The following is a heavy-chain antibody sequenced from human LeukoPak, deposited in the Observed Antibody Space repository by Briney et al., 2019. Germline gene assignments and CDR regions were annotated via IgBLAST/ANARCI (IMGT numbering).Heavy chain of an antibody. CDR2: ISWNSGSI. J-gene: IGHJ3*02. Sequence: GGSLRLSCAASGFTFDDYAMHWVRQAPGKGLEWVSGISWNSGSIGYADSVKGRFTISRDNAKNSLYLQMNSLRAEDTAVYYCARNWNYYAFDIWGQGTMVTVSS. V-gene: IGHV3-9*01. CDR1: GFTFDDYA. CDR3: ARNWNYYAFDI. D-gene: IGHD1-7*01.